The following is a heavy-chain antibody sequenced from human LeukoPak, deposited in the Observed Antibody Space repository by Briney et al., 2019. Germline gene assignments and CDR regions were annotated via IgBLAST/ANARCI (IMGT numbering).Heavy chain of an antibody. J-gene: IGHJ6*03. CDR3: ARGAIVMPTYYSYYMAI. CDR2: INWNGAST. V-gene: IGHV3-20*01. CDR1: GFTYDDYG. D-gene: IGHD3-22*01. Sequence: GGSLRLSCAASGFTYDDYGMRWVGQVPGKGLEWVSGINWNGASTGYADSVTGRFTISRDNTDNSLYLQMNSLGAEDTALYHCARGAIVMPTYYSYYMAIGARGTTFTVSS.